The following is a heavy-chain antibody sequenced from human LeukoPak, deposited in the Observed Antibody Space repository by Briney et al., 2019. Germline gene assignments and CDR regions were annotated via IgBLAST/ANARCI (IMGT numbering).Heavy chain of an antibody. CDR1: GFIFSSYG. Sequence: GGSLRLSCAASGFIFSSYGMSWVRQAPGKGLEWVSGISGRGGATYSADSVKGRLTISRDNSKNTLYLHMNSLRAEDTAIYYCAISQSLLSLGGPFDSWGQGTLVTVSS. J-gene: IGHJ4*02. D-gene: IGHD3-16*01. CDR3: AISQSLLSLGGPFDS. CDR2: ISGRGGAT. V-gene: IGHV3-23*01.